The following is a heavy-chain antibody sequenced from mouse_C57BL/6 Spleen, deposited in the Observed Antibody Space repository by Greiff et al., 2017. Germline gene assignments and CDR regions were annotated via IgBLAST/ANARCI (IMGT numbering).Heavy chain of an antibody. Sequence: QVQLQQPGAELVMPGASVKLSCKASGYTFTSYWMHWVKQRPGQGLEWIGEIDPSSSYTNYNQKFKGKSTLTVDKSSSTAYMPLSSLTSEDSAVYYCARRGYDYDGYWYFDVGGTGTTVTVSS. CDR2: IDPSSSYT. D-gene: IGHD2-4*01. J-gene: IGHJ1*03. V-gene: IGHV1-69*01. CDR1: GYTFTSYW. CDR3: ARRGYDYDGYWYFDV.